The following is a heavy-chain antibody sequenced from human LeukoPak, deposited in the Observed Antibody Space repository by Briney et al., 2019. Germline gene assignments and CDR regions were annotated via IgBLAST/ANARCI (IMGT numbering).Heavy chain of an antibody. CDR1: GFTFSSYA. J-gene: IGHJ6*02. V-gene: IGHV3-23*01. CDR2: ISGSGGST. CDR3: ARDPVGATNYYYGMDV. Sequence: GGSLRLSCAASGFTFSSYAMSWVRQAPGKGLEWVSAISGSGGSTYYADSVEGRFTISRDNSKNTLYLQMNSLRAEDTAVYYCARDPVGATNYYYGMDVWGQGTTVTVSS. D-gene: IGHD1-26*01.